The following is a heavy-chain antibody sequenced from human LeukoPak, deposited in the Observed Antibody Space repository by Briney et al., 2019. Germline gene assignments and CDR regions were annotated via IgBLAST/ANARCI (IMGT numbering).Heavy chain of an antibody. V-gene: IGHV3-30*18. CDR3: AKDWKQWRNELLFDY. D-gene: IGHD6-19*01. J-gene: IGHJ4*02. CDR2: ISYDGSNQ. Sequence: GGSLRLSCAASGFTFSNYGMHWVRQAPGKGLEWVAVISYDGSNQYYADSVQGRFTISRDNSKNTLYLQMNSLRAEDTAVYYCAKDWKQWRNELLFDYWGQGTLVTVSS. CDR1: GFTFSNYG.